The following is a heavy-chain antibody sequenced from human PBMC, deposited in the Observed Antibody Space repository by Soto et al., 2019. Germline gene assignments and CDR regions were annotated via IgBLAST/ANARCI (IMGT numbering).Heavy chain of an antibody. Sequence: ASVKVSCKASGYTFTSYGISWVRQAPGQGLEWMGWISAYNGNTNYAQKLQGRVTMTTDTSTSTAYMELRSLRSDDTAVYYCARDNSYGSGPYYFDYWGQGTLVTVSS. CDR1: GYTFTSYG. J-gene: IGHJ4*02. CDR2: ISAYNGNT. V-gene: IGHV1-18*01. D-gene: IGHD5-18*01. CDR3: ARDNSYGSGPYYFDY.